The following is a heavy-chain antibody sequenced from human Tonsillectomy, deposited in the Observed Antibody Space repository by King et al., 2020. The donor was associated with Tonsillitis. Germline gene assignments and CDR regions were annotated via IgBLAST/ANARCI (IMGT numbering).Heavy chain of an antibody. V-gene: IGHV3-23*04. CDR3: SKARRHEGRITIVGVVHLTYYGMDV. D-gene: IGHD3-3*01. J-gene: IGHJ6*02. CDR2: ISGSGGST. Sequence: VQLVESGGGLVQPGGSLRLSCAASGFTFSSYAMSWVRQAPGKGLEWVSAISGSGGSTYYADSVQGRFPISRDNSKNTQYLQMNSLRAEDTAVYYCSKARRHEGRITIVGVVHLTYYGMDVWGQGTTVTVSS. CDR1: GFTFSSYA.